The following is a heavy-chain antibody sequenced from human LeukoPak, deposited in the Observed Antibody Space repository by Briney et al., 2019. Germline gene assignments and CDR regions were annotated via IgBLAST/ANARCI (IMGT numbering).Heavy chain of an antibody. CDR3: ARDIVPASHLNWFDP. J-gene: IGHJ5*02. D-gene: IGHD2-2*01. Sequence: GASVKVSCKASGYTFTSYDINWVRQATGQGLEWMGWMNPNSGNTGYAQKFQGRVTITRNTSISTAYMELSSLRSEDTAVYYCARDIVPASHLNWFDPWGQGTLVTVSS. CDR2: MNPNSGNT. CDR1: GYTFTSYD. V-gene: IGHV1-8*03.